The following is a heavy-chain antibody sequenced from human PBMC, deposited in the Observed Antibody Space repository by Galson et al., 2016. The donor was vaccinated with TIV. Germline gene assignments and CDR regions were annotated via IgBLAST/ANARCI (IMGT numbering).Heavy chain of an antibody. CDR3: AREVTMSALGEKWFDS. V-gene: IGHV3-30-3*01. CDR2: ISYDGSK. D-gene: IGHD3-16*01. CDR1: GFTFSSYS. Sequence: SLRLSCAASGFTFSSYSMHWVRQAPGKGLEGVAVISYDGSKMYAESVRGRFTSSRDNAKNTLSLQMNSLRIEDTAVYYCAREVTMSALGEKWFDSWGQGTLVTVS. J-gene: IGHJ5*01.